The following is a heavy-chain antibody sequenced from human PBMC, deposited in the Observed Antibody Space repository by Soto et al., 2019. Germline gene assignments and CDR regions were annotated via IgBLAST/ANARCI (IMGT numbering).Heavy chain of an antibody. CDR1: GYTFTNYG. J-gene: IGHJ4*02. V-gene: IGHV1-18*01. D-gene: IGHD6-6*01. CDR3: ARDCSSSSL. Sequence: QAQLVQSGAEVKKPGASVKVSCKASGYTFTNYGISWVRQAPGQGLEWMGWISAYHRKTDSAQKFQGRVIMTTDTSTSTAYMELSSLRSDDTAVYYYARDCSSSSLWGQGTLVTVSS. CDR2: ISAYHRKT.